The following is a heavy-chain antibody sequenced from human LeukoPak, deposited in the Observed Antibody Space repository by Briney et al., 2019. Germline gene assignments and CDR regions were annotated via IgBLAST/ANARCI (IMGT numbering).Heavy chain of an antibody. J-gene: IGHJ4*02. Sequence: SETLSLTCTVSGGSISSYYWSWIRQPPGKGLEWIGYIYYSGSTNYNPSLKSRVTISVDTSKNQFPLKLSSVTAADTAVYYCARDSPSGGRFDYWGQGTLVTVSS. CDR2: IYYSGST. D-gene: IGHD6-25*01. CDR3: ARDSPSGGRFDY. CDR1: GGSISSYY. V-gene: IGHV4-59*12.